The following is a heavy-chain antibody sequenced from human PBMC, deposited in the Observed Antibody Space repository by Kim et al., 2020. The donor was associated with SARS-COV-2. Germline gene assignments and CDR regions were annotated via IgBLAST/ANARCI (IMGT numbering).Heavy chain of an antibody. CDR3: AKEAAGAAAGRHYYYGMDV. V-gene: IGHV3-30*18. CDR2: ISDDGSNK. D-gene: IGHD6-13*01. J-gene: IGHJ6*02. CDR1: GFTFSSYG. Sequence: GGSLRLSCAASGFTFSSYGMHWVRQAPGKGLEWVAVISDDGSNKYYADSVKGRFTISRDNSKNTLYLQMNSLRAEDTAVYYCAKEAAGAAAGRHYYYGMDVWGQGTTVTVSS.